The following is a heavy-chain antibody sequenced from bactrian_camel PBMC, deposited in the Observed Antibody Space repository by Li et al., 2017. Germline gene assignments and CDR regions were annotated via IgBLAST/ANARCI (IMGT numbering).Heavy chain of an antibody. CDR3: AADFVNKQLARSYDY. CDR1: RDFDDANA. Sequence: HVQLVESGGGSVQIGGSLTLACAASRDFDDANAEWGWLRQAPGKEREGVAAIDSDGIASYADSVKGRFTISKDPAKKALVLQMDSLKPEDTAMYFCAADFVNKQLARSYDYWGQGTQVTVS. V-gene: IGHV3S53*01. CDR2: IDSDGIA. D-gene: IGHD7*01. J-gene: IGHJ4*01.